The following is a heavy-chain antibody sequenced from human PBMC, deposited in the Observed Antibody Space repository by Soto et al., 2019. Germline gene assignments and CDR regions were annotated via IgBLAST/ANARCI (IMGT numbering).Heavy chain of an antibody. V-gene: IGHV1-69*12. CDR1: GGTFSTSA. Sequence: QVQLVQSGAEVKKPGSSVKVSCTASGGTFSTSAISWVRQAPGQGLEWVGGIMPVFATPDYAQNFQGRVTITADESTTTAYLELISLRADDTAVYYCARDKDRLQLGGNYYYMVDVWGQGTAITVSS. J-gene: IGHJ6*02. CDR2: IMPVFATP. D-gene: IGHD1-1*01. CDR3: ARDKDRLQLGGNYYYMVDV.